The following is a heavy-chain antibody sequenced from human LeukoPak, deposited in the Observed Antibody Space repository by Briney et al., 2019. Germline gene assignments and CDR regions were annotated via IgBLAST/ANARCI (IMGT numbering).Heavy chain of an antibody. D-gene: IGHD3-3*01. CDR2: IKSKTDGGTT. J-gene: IGHJ4*02. Sequence: GGSLRLSCAASGFTFSNAWMSWVRQAPGKGLEWVGRIKSKTDGGTTDYAAPVKGRFTISRDDSKNTLYLQMNSLKTEDTAVYYCTTWLIYDFWSGYPPPVDYWGQGTPVTVSS. CDR3: TTWLIYDFWSGYPPPVDY. CDR1: GFTFSNAW. V-gene: IGHV3-15*01.